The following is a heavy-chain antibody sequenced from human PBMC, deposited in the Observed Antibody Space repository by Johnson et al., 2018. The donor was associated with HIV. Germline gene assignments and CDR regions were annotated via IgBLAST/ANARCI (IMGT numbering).Heavy chain of an antibody. D-gene: IGHD4-11*01. CDR1: GFTFSDYG. V-gene: IGHV3-33*01. J-gene: IGHJ3*02. CDR2: VWSDGNNR. Sequence: QMQLVVSGGGVVQPGRSLRLSCAASGFTFSDYGIHWVRQAPGKGLEWVAVVWSDGNNRYYADSVKGRFTISRDNSKNTLYLQMNSLTTEDTAMYYCARVPFPRPTSPNYINDAFDIWGQGTMVTVSS. CDR3: ARVPFPRPTSPNYINDAFDI.